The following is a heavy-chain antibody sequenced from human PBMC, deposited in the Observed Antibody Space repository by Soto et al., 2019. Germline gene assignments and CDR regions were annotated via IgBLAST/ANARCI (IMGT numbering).Heavy chain of an antibody. CDR2: MDPNSGNT. J-gene: IGHJ4*02. CDR3: AKSPLYSYGPLGFDY. D-gene: IGHD5-18*01. V-gene: IGHV1-8*01. CDR1: GYTFSSYD. Sequence: ASVKVSCKASGYTFSSYDINWVRQATGQGLEWMGWMDPNSGNTGYAQKFQGRVTMTRNTSISTAYMELNSLRAEDTAVYYCAKSPLYSYGPLGFDYWGQGTLVTVSS.